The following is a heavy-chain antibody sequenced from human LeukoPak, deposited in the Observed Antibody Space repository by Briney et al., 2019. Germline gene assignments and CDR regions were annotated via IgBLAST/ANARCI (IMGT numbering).Heavy chain of an antibody. D-gene: IGHD2-2*01. CDR3: ARRPAADAFDI. CDR2: IYPGDSDT. Sequence: GASLKISRKGSGYSFTSYWIGLVRQMPGKGLGWMGIIYPGDSDTRYSPSFQGQVTISADKSISTAYLQWSSLKASDTAMYYCARRPAADAFDIWSQGTMVTVSS. V-gene: IGHV5-51*01. CDR1: GYSFTSYW. J-gene: IGHJ3*02.